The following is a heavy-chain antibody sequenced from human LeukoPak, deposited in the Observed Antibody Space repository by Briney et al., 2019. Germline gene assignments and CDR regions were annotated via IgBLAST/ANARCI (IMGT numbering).Heavy chain of an antibody. Sequence: GGSLRLSCAASGFIVSHKYMAWVRQAPGKGLEWLSIIYTGGNTVSAESVKGRFIISRDNSRNTVHLQMNSLRDDDAAVYYCARGQIDLLRNYFDSWGPGTLVAVSS. D-gene: IGHD3-22*01. V-gene: IGHV3-66*01. CDR2: IYTGGNT. J-gene: IGHJ4*02. CDR3: ARGQIDLLRNYFDS. CDR1: GFIVSHKY.